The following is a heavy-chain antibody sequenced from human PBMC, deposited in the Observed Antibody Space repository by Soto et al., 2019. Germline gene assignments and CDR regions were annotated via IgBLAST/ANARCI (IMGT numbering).Heavy chain of an antibody. D-gene: IGHD5-18*01. CDR1: GITFNNYA. J-gene: IGHJ4*02. Sequence: GGSLRLSCAASGITFNNYALNWVRQAPGKGLEWVSGISGSGTGTYYADSVKGRFTISRDNSKSTVYLHMNSLRADDTAIYYCAKEGGGGAAMVTSYFDYWGQGTLVTVSS. V-gene: IGHV3-23*01. CDR2: ISGSGTGT. CDR3: AKEGGGGAAMVTSYFDY.